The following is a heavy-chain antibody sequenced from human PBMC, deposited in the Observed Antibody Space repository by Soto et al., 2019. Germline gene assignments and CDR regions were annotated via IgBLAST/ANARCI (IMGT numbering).Heavy chain of an antibody. V-gene: IGHV4-31*03. D-gene: IGHD3-22*01. Sequence: PSETLSLTCNVSGESISSGGYYWSWIRHHPGKGLEWIGYIYDSESAYYNPSLKSRVTISMDTSKNHFAMRLSSVTAEDTAVYYCAREPFDSSGYYGSVDPWGQGTLVTVSS. J-gene: IGHJ5*02. CDR2: IYDSESA. CDR3: AREPFDSSGYYGSVDP. CDR1: GESISSGGYY.